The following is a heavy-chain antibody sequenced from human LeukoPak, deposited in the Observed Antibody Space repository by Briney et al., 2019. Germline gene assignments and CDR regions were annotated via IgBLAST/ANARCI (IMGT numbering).Heavy chain of an antibody. D-gene: IGHD3-3*01. V-gene: IGHV3-15*01. CDR3: TTVNAYYDFWSGYYGVGNFDY. CDR1: GFTFSNAW. Sequence: GGSLRLSRAAYGFTFSNAWMSWVRQAPGKGLEWVGRIKSKTDGGTTDYAAPVKGRFTISRDDSKNTLYLQMNSLKTEDTAVYYCTTVNAYYDFWSGYYGVGNFDYWGQGTLVTVSS. J-gene: IGHJ4*02. CDR2: IKSKTDGGTT.